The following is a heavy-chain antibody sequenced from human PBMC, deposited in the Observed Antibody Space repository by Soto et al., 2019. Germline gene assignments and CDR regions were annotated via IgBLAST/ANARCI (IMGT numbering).Heavy chain of an antibody. V-gene: IGHV1-18*01. CDR1: GYTFTNYG. CDR3: AKVKERWLKFFDY. D-gene: IGHD3-22*01. Sequence: QVQLVQSGAEVKKPGASVKVSCKASGYTFTNYGVSWVRQAPGQGLEWMGWINTYKGNTNYAQKFQGRVTMTTDTSTSTAYMELRSLRSDATAIYYCAKVKERWLKFFDYWGQGTLVTVSS. J-gene: IGHJ4*02. CDR2: INTYKGNT.